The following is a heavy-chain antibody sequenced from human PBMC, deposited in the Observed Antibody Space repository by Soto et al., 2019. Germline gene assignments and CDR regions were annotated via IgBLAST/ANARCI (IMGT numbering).Heavy chain of an antibody. V-gene: IGHV1-8*01. CDR1: GYTFTSYD. CDR3: ARAGVTAFAC. CDR2: MNPNSGNT. D-gene: IGHD2-21*02. Sequence: VNVSCKASGYTFTSYDINWVLQATGQGLEWMGWMNPNSGNTGYAQKFQGRVTMTRNTSISTAYMELSSLRSEDTAVYYCARAGVTAFACWGQGTLVTVCS. J-gene: IGHJ4*02.